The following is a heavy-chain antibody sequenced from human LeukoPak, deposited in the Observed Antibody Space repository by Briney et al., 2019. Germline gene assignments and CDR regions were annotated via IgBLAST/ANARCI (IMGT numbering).Heavy chain of an antibody. Sequence: SETLSLTCTVSGSSISGFYCSWLRQSAEKGLEWIGRIHSSGSANYNPSLKSRVTMSVDTSKNQFSLQVTSMTAADTAVYHCANTLYSVVFDPWGPGTLVTVSS. V-gene: IGHV4-4*07. CDR2: IHSSGSA. J-gene: IGHJ5*02. CDR3: ANTLYSVVFDP. D-gene: IGHD3-22*01. CDR1: GSSISGFY.